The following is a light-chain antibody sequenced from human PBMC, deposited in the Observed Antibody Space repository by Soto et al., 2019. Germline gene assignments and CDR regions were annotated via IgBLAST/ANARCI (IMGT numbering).Light chain of an antibody. CDR3: QQYNNWPWT. CDR1: QSVASN. J-gene: IGKJ1*01. V-gene: IGKV3-15*01. CDR2: GAS. Sequence: KVMTQSPAPLSVSPGERATLSCRASQSVASNLAWYQQKLGQAPRLLIYGASTRATGVPARFSGSGSGTEFTLTISSLHSEDSAVYYCQQYNNWPWTFGQGTKVEIK.